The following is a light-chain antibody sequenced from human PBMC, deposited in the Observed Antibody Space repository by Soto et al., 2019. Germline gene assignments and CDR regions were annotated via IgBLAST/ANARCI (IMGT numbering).Light chain of an antibody. V-gene: IGKV3-20*01. J-gene: IGKJ2*01. Sequence: EVVLTQSPGTLSLSPGESATRSCRASQSVRNNYFAWYQQKPGQAPRLLIFGSSDRATGIPDRFSGSGSGTDFTLTISRLEPEDFAVYYCHQYGSSPPYTFGQGTKLEIK. CDR1: QSVRNNY. CDR3: HQYGSSPPYT. CDR2: GSS.